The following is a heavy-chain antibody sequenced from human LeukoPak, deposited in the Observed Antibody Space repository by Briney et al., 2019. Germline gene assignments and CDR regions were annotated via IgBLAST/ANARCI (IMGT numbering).Heavy chain of an antibody. CDR1: GFTVTNYA. V-gene: IGHV3-23*01. D-gene: IGHD4-17*01. Sequence: GGSRRLSCAAPGFTVTNYALTWVRQAPGRGLEWVSSISGRGPYYAACVKGRFSISRDNYKNTVYLQMNSLRVEDTAVYYCARNPNGDYVGAFEFQRWGQGTLVIVSS. CDR3: ARNPNGDYVGAFEFQR. CDR2: ISGRGP. J-gene: IGHJ1*01.